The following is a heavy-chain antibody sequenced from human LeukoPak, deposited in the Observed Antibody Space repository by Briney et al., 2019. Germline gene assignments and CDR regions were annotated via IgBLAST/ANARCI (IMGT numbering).Heavy chain of an antibody. D-gene: IGHD6-13*01. CDR2: ISGSGGST. J-gene: IGHJ6*02. CDR3: AKDSTVAAGDSYGMDV. Sequence: GGSLRLSCAASGFTFSSYAMSWVRQAPGKGLEWVSAISGSGGSTYYADSVKDRFTISRDNSKNTLYLQMNSLRAEDTAVYYCAKDSTVAAGDSYGMDVWGQGTTVTVSS. CDR1: GFTFSSYA. V-gene: IGHV3-23*01.